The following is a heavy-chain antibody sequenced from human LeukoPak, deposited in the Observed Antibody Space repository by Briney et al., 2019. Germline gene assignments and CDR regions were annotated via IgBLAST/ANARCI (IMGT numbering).Heavy chain of an antibody. D-gene: IGHD3-9*01. V-gene: IGHV4-4*07. CDR1: GYSISSGYY. CDR2: IYTSGST. CDR3: ARGLIGYFDWLLGWFDP. Sequence: SETLSLTCTVSGYSISSGYYWGWIRQPAGKGLEWIGRIYTSGSTNYNPSLKSRVTMSVDTSKNQFSLKLSSVTAADTAVYYCARGLIGYFDWLLGWFDPWGQGTLVTVSS. J-gene: IGHJ5*02.